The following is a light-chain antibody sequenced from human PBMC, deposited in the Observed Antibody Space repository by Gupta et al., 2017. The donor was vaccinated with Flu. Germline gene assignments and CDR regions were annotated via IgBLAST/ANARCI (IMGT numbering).Light chain of an antibody. Sequence: QSVLTQPPSASGTPGQRVTISWSGSSSSIGSNTVDCCHHLPGTAPQLLIFCNNKRRSGVPPRFSGSTSGASTSPATSRLQAAEEAAYYYAAWEDTKNGFYVFGTGTKVTVL. CDR3: AAWEDTKNGFYV. CDR1: SSSIGSNT. CDR2: CNN. J-gene: IGLJ1*01. V-gene: IGLV1-44*01.